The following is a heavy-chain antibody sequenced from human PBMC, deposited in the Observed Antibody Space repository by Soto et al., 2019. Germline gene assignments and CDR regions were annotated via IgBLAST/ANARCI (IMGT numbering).Heavy chain of an antibody. Sequence: SETLSLTCAVYGGSFSGYYWSWIRQPPGKGLEWIGEINHSGSTNYNPSLKSRVTISVDTSKNQVSLKLSSVTAADTAVYYCARVSGIYYYGMDVWGQGTTATVS. V-gene: IGHV4-34*01. J-gene: IGHJ6*02. CDR3: ARVSGIYYYGMDV. CDR1: GGSFSGYY. CDR2: INHSGST. D-gene: IGHD3-10*01.